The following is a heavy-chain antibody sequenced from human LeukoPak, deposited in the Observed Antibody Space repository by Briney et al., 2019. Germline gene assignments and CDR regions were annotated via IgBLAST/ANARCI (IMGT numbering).Heavy chain of an antibody. J-gene: IGHJ3*02. CDR3: ARDGAGVGSYPQHAFDI. CDR1: GFTFSSYW. D-gene: IGHD2-15*01. CDR2: INTDGSST. V-gene: IGHV3-74*01. Sequence: GGSLRLSCAASGFTFSSYWMHWARQAPGKGLVWVSRINTDGSSTTYADSVKGRFTISRDNAKNTLYLQMNSLRAEDTAVYYCARDGAGVGSYPQHAFDIWGQGTMVTVSS.